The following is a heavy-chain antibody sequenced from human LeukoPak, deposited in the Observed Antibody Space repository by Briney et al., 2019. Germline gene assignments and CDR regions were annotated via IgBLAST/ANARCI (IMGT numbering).Heavy chain of an antibody. D-gene: IGHD5-18*01. Sequence: GGSLKISCKASGYSFTSYSIGWVRQMPGKGLEWMGIFHPGDSDTRYSPSFEGQVTISDDKSISTAYLQWSSLKASDTAMYYCASTRSWHRYGYGYWGQGTLVTVSS. CDR3: ASTRSWHRYGYGY. J-gene: IGHJ4*02. V-gene: IGHV5-51*01. CDR2: FHPGDSDT. CDR1: GYSFTSYS.